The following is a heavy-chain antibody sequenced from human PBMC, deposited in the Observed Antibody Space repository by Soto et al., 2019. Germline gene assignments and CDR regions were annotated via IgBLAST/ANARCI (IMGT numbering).Heavy chain of an antibody. D-gene: IGHD3-10*01. CDR3: ARTYYYGSGSYTPFDY. V-gene: IGHV1-18*01. CDR2: ISAYNGNT. CDR1: GYTFTSYG. Sequence: ASVKVSCKASGYTFTSYGISWVRQAPGQGLEWMGWISAYNGNTNYAQNLQGSVTMTTDTSTSTAYMELRSLRSDDTAVYYCARTYYYGSGSYTPFDYWGQGTLVTVSS. J-gene: IGHJ4*02.